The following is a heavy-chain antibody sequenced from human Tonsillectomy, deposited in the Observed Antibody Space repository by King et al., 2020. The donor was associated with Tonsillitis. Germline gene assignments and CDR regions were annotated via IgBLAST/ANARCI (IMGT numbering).Heavy chain of an antibody. CDR2: IYYSGNA. V-gene: IGHV4-39*07. D-gene: IGHD6-19*01. CDR1: GGSISRSTYY. Sequence: QLQESGPGLVKPSETLSLTCTVSGGSISRSTYYWGWIRQPPGKGLEWIGGIYYSGNAYYNPSLESRVTISVDTSKNQLSLKLSSVTAADTAVYYCARQAVAFIDYWGQGTLVTVSS. CDR3: ARQAVAFIDY. J-gene: IGHJ4*02.